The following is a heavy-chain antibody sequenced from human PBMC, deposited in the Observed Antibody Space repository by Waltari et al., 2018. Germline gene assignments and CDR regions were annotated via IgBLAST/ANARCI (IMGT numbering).Heavy chain of an antibody. CDR3: ARTYSSGWYPYYFDY. V-gene: IGHV4-39*01. D-gene: IGHD6-19*01. Sequence: QLQLQESGPGLVKPSETLSLTCTVSGGPISSSSYYWGWIRQPPGKGLEWIGSIYYSGSTYYNPSLKSRVTISVDTSKNQFSLKLSSVTAADTAVYYCARTYSSGWYPYYFDYWGQGTLVTVSS. CDR2: IYYSGST. CDR1: GGPISSSSYY. J-gene: IGHJ4*02.